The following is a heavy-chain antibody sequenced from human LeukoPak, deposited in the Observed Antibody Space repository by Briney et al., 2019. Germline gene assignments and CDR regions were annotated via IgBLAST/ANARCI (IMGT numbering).Heavy chain of an antibody. J-gene: IGHJ3*02. CDR2: IKEDGGEK. CDR3: ARVLGCTNGVCHDAFDI. V-gene: IGHV3-7*01. D-gene: IGHD2-8*01. CDR1: GFTFSSYG. Sequence: GGSLRLSCAASGFTFSSYGMNWVRQAPGKGLEWVANIKEDGGEKFHVDSVKGRFTISRDNAKKSLYLQMNSLRAEDTAVYFCARVLGCTNGVCHDAFDIWGQGTVVTVSS.